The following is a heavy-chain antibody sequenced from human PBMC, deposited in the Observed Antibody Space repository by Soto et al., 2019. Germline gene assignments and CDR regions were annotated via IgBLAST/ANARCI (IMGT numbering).Heavy chain of an antibody. J-gene: IGHJ4*02. CDR1: GFTFDDYA. D-gene: IGHD6-19*01. CDR3: AKDIGIAVAGNFDY. CDR2: ISWNSGSI. Sequence: DVQLVESGGGLVQPGRSLRLSCAASGFTFDDYAMHWVRQAPGKGLEWVSGISWNSGSIGYADSVKGRFTISRDNAKNSLYLQMNSLRAEDTALYYCAKDIGIAVAGNFDYWGQGTLVTVSS. V-gene: IGHV3-9*01.